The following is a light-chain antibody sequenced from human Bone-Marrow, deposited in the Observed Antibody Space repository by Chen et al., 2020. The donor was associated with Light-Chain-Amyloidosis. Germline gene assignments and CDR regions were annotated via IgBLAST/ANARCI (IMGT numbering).Light chain of an antibody. V-gene: IGKV2-28*01. J-gene: IGKJ4*01. CDR1: QSLLHSNGYNY. Sequence: DIVMTQSPLSLPVTPGEPASISCRSSQSLLHSNGYNYLDWYLPKPGQSQQLLIYLGANRASGVPDRFSGSGSGRDFTRKISRVEAEDVGVYYCMQALQTPLAFGGGTNVEIK. CDR3: MQALQTPLA. CDR2: LGA.